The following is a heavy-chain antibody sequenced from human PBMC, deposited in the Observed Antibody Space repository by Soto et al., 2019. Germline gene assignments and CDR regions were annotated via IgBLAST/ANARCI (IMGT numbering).Heavy chain of an antibody. CDR1: GFTFSSYA. D-gene: IGHD3-9*01. J-gene: IGHJ6*02. CDR2: ISYDGSNK. CDR3: VTGYHDYYYYYGMDV. Sequence: GGSLRLSCAASGFTFSSYAMHWVRQAPGKGLEWVAVISYDGSNKYYADSVKGRFTISRDNSKNTLYLQMNSLRAEDTAVYYCVTGYHDYYYYYGMDVWGQGTTVTVSS. V-gene: IGHV3-30-3*01.